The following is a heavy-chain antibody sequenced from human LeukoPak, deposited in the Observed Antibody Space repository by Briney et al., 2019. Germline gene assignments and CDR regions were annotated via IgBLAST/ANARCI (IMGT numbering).Heavy chain of an antibody. CDR2: ISAYNGNT. V-gene: IGHV1-18*01. J-gene: IGHJ5*02. D-gene: IGHD5-18*01. Sequence: ASVKVSCKASGYTFTSYGISWVRQAPGQGREWMGWISAYNGNTNYAQKLQGRVTITADESTSTAYMELSSLRSEDTAVYYCARANSGYSYGYGQFDPWGQGTLVTVSS. CDR3: ARANSGYSYGYGQFDP. CDR1: GYTFTSYG.